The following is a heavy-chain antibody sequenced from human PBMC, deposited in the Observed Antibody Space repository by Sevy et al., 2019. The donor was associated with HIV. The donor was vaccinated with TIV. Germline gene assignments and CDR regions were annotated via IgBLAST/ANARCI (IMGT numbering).Heavy chain of an antibody. CDR1: GFTFSRDW. D-gene: IGHD3-10*01. CDR3: ARGANNLYN. CDR2: IKADGSET. Sequence: GGSLRLSCAASGFTFSRDWMTWVRQAPGKGLEWVAKIKADGSETHSVDSVKGRFSISRDNAKNALYLQMNSLRAEDTAVYYCARGANNLYNWGQGTLVTVSS. J-gene: IGHJ4*02. V-gene: IGHV3-7*01.